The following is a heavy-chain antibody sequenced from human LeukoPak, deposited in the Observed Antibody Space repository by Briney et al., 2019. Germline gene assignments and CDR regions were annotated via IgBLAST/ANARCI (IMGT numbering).Heavy chain of an antibody. V-gene: IGHV3-48*03. CDR2: ISDSGGVI. CDR1: GFNVNSFE. CDR3: AGGPQYTGSFPY. Sequence: GGSLRLSCAASGFNVNSFEMTRVRPAPGLGLEFLSYISDSGGVIKYADSVKGRFIISRDRAENALYLQMNNLGADDTAVYFCAGGPQYTGSFPYWGQGTLVAVSS. D-gene: IGHD1-26*01. J-gene: IGHJ4*02.